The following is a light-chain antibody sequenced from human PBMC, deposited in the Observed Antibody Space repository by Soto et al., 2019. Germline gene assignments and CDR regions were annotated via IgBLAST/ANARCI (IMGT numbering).Light chain of an antibody. CDR3: QQYNNWPRT. J-gene: IGKJ1*01. CDR1: QTVSSN. Sequence: EIVMTQSPGTLSVSPGERATLSCRASQTVSSNLAWYQQVPGQAPRLVIYGASTRATGIPARFRGSGSGTEFTLTISSLQSEDFAVYYCQQYNNWPRTFGQGTKVEIK. CDR2: GAS. V-gene: IGKV3-15*01.